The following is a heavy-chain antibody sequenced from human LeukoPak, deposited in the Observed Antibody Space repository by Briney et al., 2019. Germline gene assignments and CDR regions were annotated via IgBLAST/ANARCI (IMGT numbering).Heavy chain of an antibody. J-gene: IGHJ5*02. D-gene: IGHD6-13*01. CDR3: VRFALSSSLDH. CDR1: GYRLTNNW. V-gene: IGHV5-51*01. Sequence: GESLEISCKISGYRLTNNWIGWVRQVPGKGLEWMGLIYPGYSDAKYSPSFQGQVTLSVDTSISTAHLQLGGLRASDTAIYYCVRFALSSSLDHWGQGTLVTVSS. CDR2: IYPGYSDA.